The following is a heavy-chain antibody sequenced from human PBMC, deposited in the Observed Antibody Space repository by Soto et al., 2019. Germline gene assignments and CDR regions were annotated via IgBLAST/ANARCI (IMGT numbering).Heavy chain of an antibody. V-gene: IGHV3-33*01. Sequence: PGGSLRLSCAASGFTFRSYGMHWVRQAPGKGLEWVAVIWNDGSNKHYADSVKGRFSISRDNSKNTLSLQMNSLRAEDTAVYYCARDYYGSGSYGMDVWGQGTTVTVSS. CDR2: IWNDGSNK. CDR1: GFTFRSYG. D-gene: IGHD3-10*01. J-gene: IGHJ6*02. CDR3: ARDYYGSGSYGMDV.